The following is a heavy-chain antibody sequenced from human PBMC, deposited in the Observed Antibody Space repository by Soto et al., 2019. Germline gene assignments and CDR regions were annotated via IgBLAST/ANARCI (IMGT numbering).Heavy chain of an antibody. V-gene: IGHV4-39*01. Sequence: SETLSLTCTVSFGSINSRSYYWGCIRQSPGKGLEWIGSIYYSGSTYYNPYLKSRVALSVDTSKNQLSLKLRYVSAADTAVYYCASSSLYGMEVWGQGTTVT. CDR1: FGSINSRSYY. CDR2: IYYSGST. J-gene: IGHJ6*02. CDR3: ASSSLYGMEV.